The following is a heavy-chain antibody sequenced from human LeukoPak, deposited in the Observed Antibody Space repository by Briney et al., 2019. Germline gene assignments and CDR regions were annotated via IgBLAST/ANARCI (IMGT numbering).Heavy chain of an antibody. J-gene: IGHJ1*01. Sequence: ASVKVSCKVSGYTLTELSMHWVRQAPGKGLEWMGGFDPEDGVTIYAQKFQGRVTMTEDTSTDTAYMELSSLRSEDTAVYYCATMLRFLEWLYNFQHWGQGTLVTVSS. D-gene: IGHD3-3*01. CDR3: ATMLRFLEWLYNFQH. CDR2: FDPEDGVT. CDR1: GYTLTELS. V-gene: IGHV1-24*01.